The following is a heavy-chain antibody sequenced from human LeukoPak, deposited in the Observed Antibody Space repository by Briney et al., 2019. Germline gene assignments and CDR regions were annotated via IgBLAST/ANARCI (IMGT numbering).Heavy chain of an antibody. V-gene: IGHV4-39*01. Sequence: SETLSLTCTVSGGSISSSSYYWGWIRQPPGKGLEWIGSIYYSGSTYYNPSLKSRVTISVDTSKNQFSLKLSSVTAADTAVYYCARWFGESYVDYWGQGTLVTVPS. J-gene: IGHJ4*02. CDR1: GGSISSSSYY. D-gene: IGHD3-10*01. CDR3: ARWFGESYVDY. CDR2: IYYSGST.